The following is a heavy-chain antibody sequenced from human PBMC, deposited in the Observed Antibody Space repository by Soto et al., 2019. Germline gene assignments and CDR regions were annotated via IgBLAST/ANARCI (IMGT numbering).Heavy chain of an antibody. J-gene: IGHJ4*02. CDR3: ARPFLAAYFDY. CDR2: ISYDGSNK. D-gene: IGHD3-3*01. V-gene: IGHV3-30-3*01. CDR1: GFTFSSYA. Sequence: QVQLVESGGGVVQPGRSLRLSCAASGFTFSSYAMHWVRQAPGKGLEWVAVISYDGSNKYYADSVKGRFTISRDNSKNTLYLQMNSLRAEDTAVYYCARPFLAAYFDYWGQGTLVTVSS.